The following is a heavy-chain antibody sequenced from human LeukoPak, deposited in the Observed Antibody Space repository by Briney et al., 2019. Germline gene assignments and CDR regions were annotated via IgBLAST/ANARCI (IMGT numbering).Heavy chain of an antibody. J-gene: IGHJ4*02. CDR3: ARDRSSGWYEHPFDY. Sequence: ASVKVSCKASGYTFTGYYMHWVRQAPGQGLEWMGRINPNSGGTNYAQKFQGRVTMTRDTSISTAYMELSGLRSDDTAVYYCARDRSSGWYEHPFDYWGQGTLVTVSS. D-gene: IGHD6-19*01. CDR1: GYTFTGYY. CDR2: INPNSGGT. V-gene: IGHV1-2*06.